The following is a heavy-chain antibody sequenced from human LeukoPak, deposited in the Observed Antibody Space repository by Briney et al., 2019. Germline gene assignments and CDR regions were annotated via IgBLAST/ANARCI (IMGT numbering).Heavy chain of an antibody. D-gene: IGHD2-15*01. CDR3: ARECSGGSCYVGNY. Sequence: GGSLRLSCAASGFTFSSYEMNWVRQAPGKGLEWVSYISSSGSTIYYADSVKGRFTISRDNAKNSLYLQMNSLRAEDTAVYYCARECSGGSCYVGNYWGQGTLVTVSS. V-gene: IGHV3-48*03. CDR1: GFTFSSYE. J-gene: IGHJ4*02. CDR2: ISSSGSTI.